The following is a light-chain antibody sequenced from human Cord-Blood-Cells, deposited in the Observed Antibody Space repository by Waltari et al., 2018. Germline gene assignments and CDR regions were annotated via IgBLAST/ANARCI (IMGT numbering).Light chain of an antibody. Sequence: IQLTQSPSSLSASVGDRVTITCRPSQGISSYLAWYQQKPGNAPKLLIYAASTLQSGVPSRFSGSGSGTDFTLTISSLQPEDFATYYCQQLNSYPPAFGGGTKVEIK. V-gene: IGKV1-9*01. CDR3: QQLNSYPPA. CDR1: QGISSY. CDR2: AAS. J-gene: IGKJ4*01.